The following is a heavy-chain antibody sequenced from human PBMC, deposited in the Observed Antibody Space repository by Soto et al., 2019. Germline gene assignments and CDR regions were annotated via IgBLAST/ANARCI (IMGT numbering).Heavy chain of an antibody. CDR1: GGSISSSSYY. V-gene: IGHV4-39*01. Sequence: QLQLQESGPGLVKPSETLSLTCTVSGGSISSSSYYWGWIRQPPGKGLEWIGIIYYSGSTYYNPSLXXXVXVPVDTSKNQFSLTLSSVSATDTAVSYCATSNWFDPWGQGTLVTVSS. CDR2: IYYSGST. CDR3: ATSNWFDP. J-gene: IGHJ5*02.